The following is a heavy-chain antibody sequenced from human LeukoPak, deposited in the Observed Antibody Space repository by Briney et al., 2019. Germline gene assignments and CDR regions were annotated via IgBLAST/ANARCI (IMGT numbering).Heavy chain of an antibody. D-gene: IGHD6-13*01. Sequence: SETLSLTCTVSGGSISSYYWSWIRQPAGKGLEWIGRIYTSGSTNYNPSLKSRVTMSVDTSKNQFSLKLSSVTAADTAVYYCARLPYSSSWYSGNWFDPWGQGTLVTVSS. J-gene: IGHJ5*02. CDR3: ARLPYSSSWYSGNWFDP. CDR1: GGSISSYY. CDR2: IYTSGST. V-gene: IGHV4-4*07.